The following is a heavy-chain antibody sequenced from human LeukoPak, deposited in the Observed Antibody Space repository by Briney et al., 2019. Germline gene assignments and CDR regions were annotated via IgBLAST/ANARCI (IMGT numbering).Heavy chain of an antibody. CDR3: VRDSSSWYYDY. D-gene: IGHD6-13*01. J-gene: IGHJ4*02. CDR1: GFMFSRYW. CDR2: IKSDGSST. Sequence: AGSLRLSCVASGFMFSRYWMHWIRQAPGKGLVWVSHIKSDGSSTTYADSVKGRFTISRDNAKSTLYLQMNSLRVEDTAVYYCVRDSSSWYYDYWGQGTLVTVSS. V-gene: IGHV3-74*01.